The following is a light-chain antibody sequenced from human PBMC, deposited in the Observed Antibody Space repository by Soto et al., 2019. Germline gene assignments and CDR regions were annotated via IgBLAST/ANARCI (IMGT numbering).Light chain of an antibody. CDR3: QQSYSTTWT. J-gene: IGKJ1*01. CDR1: QSISSY. CDR2: AAS. Sequence: DIQRTQSPSSLSASVGDRVTITCRASQSISSYLNWYQQKPGKAPKLLIYAASSLQSGVPSRFSGSGSGTDGTLTISSLQKEDGATYYCQQSYSTTWTFGQGTKVDIK. V-gene: IGKV1-39*01.